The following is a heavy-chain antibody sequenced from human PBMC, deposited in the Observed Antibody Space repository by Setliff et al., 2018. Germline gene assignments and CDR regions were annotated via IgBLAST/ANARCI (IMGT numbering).Heavy chain of an antibody. Sequence: SETLSLTCTVSGGSISSGSYYWVWIRQSPGKGLEWIGRILFSGDTSYNPSLQSRVAISVDTSKNQFSLKLSSVTAADTAVYYCVRRTYYYDTSPMGWFDPWGQGILVTVSS. CDR1: GGSISSGSYY. CDR2: ILFSGDT. CDR3: VRRTYYYDTSPMGWFDP. J-gene: IGHJ5*02. D-gene: IGHD3-22*01. V-gene: IGHV4-39*07.